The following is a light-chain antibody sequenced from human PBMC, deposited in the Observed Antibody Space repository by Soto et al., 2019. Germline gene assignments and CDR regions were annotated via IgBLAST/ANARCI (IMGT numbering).Light chain of an antibody. CDR3: QQLNSYPPWT. V-gene: IGKV1-6*02. CDR1: QGIRSD. Sequence: AIQMTQSPSSLSASVGDRVTMSCRASQGIRSDLGWYQQKPGKAPKLLIYAASTLQSGVPSRFSGSGSGTDFTLTISSLRPEDFATYYCQQLNSYPPWTFGQGTKVDIK. J-gene: IGKJ1*01. CDR2: AAS.